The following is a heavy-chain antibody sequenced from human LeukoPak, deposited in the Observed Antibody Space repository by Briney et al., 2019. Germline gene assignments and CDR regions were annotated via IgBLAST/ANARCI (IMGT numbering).Heavy chain of an antibody. J-gene: IGHJ4*02. V-gene: IGHV4-59*01. D-gene: IGHD5-24*01. CDR1: GGSISSYY. CDR3: ARGGWLKSFNYNFDY. Sequence: SETLSLTCIISGGSISSYYWSWIRQPPGKGLEWIGYIYYSGSTEYNPSLKSRVTISVDTSMNQFSLKVSSVTAADTAVYYCARGGWLKSFNYNFDYWGQGTLVTVSS. CDR2: IYYSGST.